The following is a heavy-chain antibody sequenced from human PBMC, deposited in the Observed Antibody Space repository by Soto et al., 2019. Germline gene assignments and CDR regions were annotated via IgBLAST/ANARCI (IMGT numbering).Heavy chain of an antibody. V-gene: IGHV1-69*01. CDR2: IMPFFGSG. J-gene: IGHJ4*02. CDR3: ARDRAGYYSHFVY. D-gene: IGHD3-22*01. CDR1: RGTFTNYA. Sequence: QVYLVQSGAEVKKPGSSVKVSCKALRGTFTNYAFSWVRQAPGQGLEWMGGIMPFFGSGNYAQKFQGRINITADDSTSSVYLELTSMRSEDTAVYYCARDRAGYYSHFVYWGQGTLVNVA.